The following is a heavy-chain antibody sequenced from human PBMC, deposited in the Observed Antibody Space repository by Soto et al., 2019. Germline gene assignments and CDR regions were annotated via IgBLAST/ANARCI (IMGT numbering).Heavy chain of an antibody. Sequence: QVQLVQSGAEVKKPGASVKVSCKASGYTFTSYAMHWVRQAPGQRLEWMGWINAGNGNTKYSQQFQGRVTITRDTSESAAYMELSSLRSEDTAVYYCAREVAAAGGRGRWFDPWGQGTLVTVSS. CDR3: AREVAAAGGRGRWFDP. CDR1: GYTFTSYA. V-gene: IGHV1-3*01. J-gene: IGHJ5*02. D-gene: IGHD6-13*01. CDR2: INAGNGNT.